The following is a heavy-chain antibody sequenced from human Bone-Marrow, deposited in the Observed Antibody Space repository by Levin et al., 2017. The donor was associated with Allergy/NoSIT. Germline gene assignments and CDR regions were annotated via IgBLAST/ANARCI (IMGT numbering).Heavy chain of an antibody. J-gene: IGHJ4*02. CDR1: GFTFSSYW. V-gene: IGHV3-7*01. CDR2: IKQDGSEK. D-gene: IGHD5-24*01. CDR3: ARRGRWLQSRYFDY. Sequence: AGGSLRLSCAASGFTFSSYWMSWVRQAPGKGLEWVANIKQDGSEKYYVDSVKGRFTISRDNAKNSLYLQMNSLRAEDTAVYYCARRGRWLQSRYFDYWGQGTLVTVSS.